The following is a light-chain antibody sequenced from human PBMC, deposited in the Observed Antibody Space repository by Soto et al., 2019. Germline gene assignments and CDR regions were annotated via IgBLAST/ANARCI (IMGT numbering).Light chain of an antibody. CDR1: SRDVGRYNL. CDR2: EVN. CDR3: SSYTTSTTPGVL. Sequence: QSALTQPASVSGSPGQSITISCTGASRDVGRYNLVSWYQQHPGNAPKLMIYEVNKRPSGVSDRFSGSKSGNTASLTISGLQAEDEAVYYFSSYTTSTTPGVLFGGGTKLTVL. V-gene: IGLV2-14*02. J-gene: IGLJ2*01.